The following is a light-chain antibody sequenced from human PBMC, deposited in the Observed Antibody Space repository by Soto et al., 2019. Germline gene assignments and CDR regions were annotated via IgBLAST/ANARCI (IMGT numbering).Light chain of an antibody. J-gene: IGKJ5*01. Sequence: DVVMTQTPLSLSVAPGQPASISCKSSQSLLHITGETFLFWYLQKPGQSPQILIYEVSTRGSGVPDRFSGRGSGTDFTLEISRVETDDVGIYYCMKSTQRPPTFGQGTRLG. V-gene: IGKV2D-29*02. CDR1: QSLLHITGETF. CDR3: MKSTQRPPT. CDR2: EVS.